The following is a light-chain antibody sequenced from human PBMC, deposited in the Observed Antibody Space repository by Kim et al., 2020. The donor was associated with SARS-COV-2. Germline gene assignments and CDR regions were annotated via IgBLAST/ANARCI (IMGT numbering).Light chain of an antibody. CDR1: KLGDEY. CDR3: QAWDSSIYV. V-gene: IGLV3-1*01. Sequence: SVTQGQTASITCSGDKLGDEYASWYQQKPGQSPVVVIFLDNRRPSGIPERFSGSNSGNTATLTISGTQAMDEADYYCQAWDSSIYVFGTGTKVTFL. CDR2: LDN. J-gene: IGLJ1*01.